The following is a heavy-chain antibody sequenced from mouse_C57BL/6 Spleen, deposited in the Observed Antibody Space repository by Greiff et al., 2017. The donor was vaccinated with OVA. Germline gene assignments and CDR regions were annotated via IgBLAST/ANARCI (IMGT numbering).Heavy chain of an antibody. V-gene: IGHV5-4*01. D-gene: IGHD1-2*01. Sequence: EVKLVESGGGLVKPGGSLKLSCAASGFTFSSYAMSWVRQTPEKRLEWVATISDGGSYTYYPDNVKGRFTISRDNAKNNLYLQMSHLKSEDTAMYYCARDQTTADYFDYWGQGTTLTVSS. CDR2: ISDGGSYT. CDR1: GFTFSSYA. CDR3: ARDQTTADYFDY. J-gene: IGHJ2*01.